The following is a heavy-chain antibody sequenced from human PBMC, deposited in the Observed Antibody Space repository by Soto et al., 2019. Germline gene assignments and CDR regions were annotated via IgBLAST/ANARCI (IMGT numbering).Heavy chain of an antibody. Sequence: GASVKVSCKAPGYTFAGYYMNWVRQAPGQGLEWMGWINPNSGGTNYAQKFQGWVTMTRDTSISTAYMELSRLRSDDTAVYYCARSSSWYLDAFDIWGQGTMVTVSS. CDR1: GYTFAGYY. CDR2: INPNSGGT. V-gene: IGHV1-2*04. J-gene: IGHJ3*02. CDR3: ARSSSWYLDAFDI. D-gene: IGHD6-13*01.